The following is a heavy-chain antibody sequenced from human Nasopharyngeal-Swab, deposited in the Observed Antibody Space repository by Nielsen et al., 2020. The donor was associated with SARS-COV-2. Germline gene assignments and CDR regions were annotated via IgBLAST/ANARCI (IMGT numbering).Heavy chain of an antibody. CDR2: IYPGDSDT. J-gene: IGHJ4*02. CDR3: ASGRRAGATVLDY. V-gene: IGHV5-51*01. Sequence: KVSCKGSGYSFTSYWIGWVRQMPGKGLEWMGIIYPGDSDTRYSPSFQGQVTISADKSIGTAYLQWSSLKASDTAMYYCASGRRAGATVLDYWGQGTLVTVSS. CDR1: GYSFTSYW. D-gene: IGHD1-26*01.